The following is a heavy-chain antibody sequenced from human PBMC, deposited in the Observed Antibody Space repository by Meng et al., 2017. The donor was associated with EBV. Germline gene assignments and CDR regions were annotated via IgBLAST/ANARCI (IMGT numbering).Heavy chain of an antibody. CDR2: IIPIFGTA. V-gene: IGHV1-69*06. J-gene: IGHJ4*02. CDR1: GGTFSSYA. D-gene: IGHD6-13*01. Sequence: VQVVQWGAEVKRPWSSVKVSCKASGGTFSSYAISWVRQAPGQGLEWMGGIIPIFGTANYAQKFQGRVTITADKSTSTAYMELSSLRSEDTAVYYCARAEIAAAGRLDYWGQGTLVTVSS. CDR3: ARAEIAAAGRLDY.